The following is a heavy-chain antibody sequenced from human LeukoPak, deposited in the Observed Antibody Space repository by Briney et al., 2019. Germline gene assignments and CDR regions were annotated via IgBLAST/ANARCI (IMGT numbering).Heavy chain of an antibody. CDR1: GFTFSSYA. Sequence: PGGSLRLSCAASGFTFSSYAMSWVRQAPGKGLEWVSAISGSGGSTYYADSVKGRFTISRDNSKNTLYLQMNSLRAEDTAVYYCASGITMVRGVTFDYWGQGTLVTVSS. V-gene: IGHV3-23*01. D-gene: IGHD3-10*01. J-gene: IGHJ4*02. CDR3: ASGITMVRGVTFDY. CDR2: ISGSGGST.